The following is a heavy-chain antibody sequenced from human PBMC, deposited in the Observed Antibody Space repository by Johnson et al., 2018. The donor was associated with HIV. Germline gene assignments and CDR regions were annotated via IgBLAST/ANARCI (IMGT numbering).Heavy chain of an antibody. CDR2: IYSGGST. CDR3: ARRGGSGWSAFDI. D-gene: IGHD6-19*01. Sequence: VQLVESGGGVVQPGRSLRLSCAASGFTVSSNYMSWVRQAPGKGLEWVSVIYSGGSTYYADSVKGRFTISRDNAKNSLYLQMNSLRAEDTALYYCARRGGSGWSAFDIWGQGTIVTVSS. CDR1: GFTVSSNY. J-gene: IGHJ3*02. V-gene: IGHV3-66*02.